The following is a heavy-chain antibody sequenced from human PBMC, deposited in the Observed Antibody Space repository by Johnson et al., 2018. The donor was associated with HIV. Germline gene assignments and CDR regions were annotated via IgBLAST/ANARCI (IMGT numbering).Heavy chain of an antibody. Sequence: SSYAMHWVRQAPGKGLEWVAVISYDGSNKYYADSVKGRFTISRDNAKNSLYLQMNSLRAEDTAVYYCARQQLANPRDAFDIWGQGTMVTVSS. CDR1: SSYA. V-gene: IGHV3-30*04. D-gene: IGHD6-13*01. CDR3: ARQQLANPRDAFDI. J-gene: IGHJ3*02. CDR2: ISYDGSNK.